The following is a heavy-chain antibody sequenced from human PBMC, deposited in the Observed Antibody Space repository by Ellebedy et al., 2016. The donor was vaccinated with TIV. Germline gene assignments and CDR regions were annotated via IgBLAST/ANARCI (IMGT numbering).Heavy chain of an antibody. Sequence: GGSLRLSCATSGLTVTRNYMSWVRQAPGKGLEWVSVIYSGGGTKYADSVKARFTISRDTSKNTLFLQMNSLRADDTAVYYCARPMGSGYGYPPDHWGQGAVVTVSS. CDR1: GLTVTRNY. J-gene: IGHJ5*02. V-gene: IGHV3-66*04. CDR2: IYSGGGT. CDR3: ARPMGSGYGYPPDH. D-gene: IGHD5-18*01.